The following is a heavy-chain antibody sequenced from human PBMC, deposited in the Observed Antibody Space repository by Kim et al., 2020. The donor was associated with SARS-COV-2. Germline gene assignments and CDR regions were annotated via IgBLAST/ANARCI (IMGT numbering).Heavy chain of an antibody. CDR2: ISGSGGST. V-gene: IGHV3-23*01. CDR1: GFTFSSYA. D-gene: IGHD3-10*01. Sequence: GGSLRLSCAASGFTFSSYAMSWVRQAPGKGLEWVSAISGSGGSTYYADSVKGRFTISRDNSKNTLYLQMNSLRAEDTAVYYCAKGDYYGSGESLWGSSSSDLKNDYWGQGTLVTVSS. J-gene: IGHJ4*02. CDR3: AKGDYYGSGESLWGSSSSDLKNDY.